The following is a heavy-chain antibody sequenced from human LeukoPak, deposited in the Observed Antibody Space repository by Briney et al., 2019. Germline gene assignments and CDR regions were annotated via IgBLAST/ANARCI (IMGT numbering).Heavy chain of an antibody. Sequence: PSETLSLTCAVYGGSFSGYYWSWIRQPPGKGLEWIGEINHSGSTNYNPSLKSRVTISVDTSKNQFSLKLSSVTAADTAVYYCARNYLGSPGRHWGQGTLVTVSS. CDR1: GGSFSGYY. D-gene: IGHD3-10*01. CDR2: INHSGST. V-gene: IGHV4-34*01. J-gene: IGHJ4*02. CDR3: ARNYLGSPGRH.